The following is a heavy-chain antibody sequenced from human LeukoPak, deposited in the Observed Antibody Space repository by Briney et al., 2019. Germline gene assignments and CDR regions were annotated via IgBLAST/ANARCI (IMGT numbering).Heavy chain of an antibody. Sequence: GGSLRLSCAASGFTFSSYGMHWVRQAPGKGLEWVAVISYDGSNKYYADSVKGRFTISRDNSKNTLYLQMNSLRAEDTAVYYCARGTDIVVVPAARSLDAFDIWGQGTMVTVSS. CDR3: ARGTDIVVVPAARSLDAFDI. CDR2: ISYDGSNK. V-gene: IGHV3-30*03. J-gene: IGHJ3*02. CDR1: GFTFSSYG. D-gene: IGHD2-2*01.